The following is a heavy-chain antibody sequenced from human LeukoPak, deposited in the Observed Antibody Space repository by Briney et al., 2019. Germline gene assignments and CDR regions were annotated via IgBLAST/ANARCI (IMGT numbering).Heavy chain of an antibody. V-gene: IGHV3-23*01. CDR3: ASLIVLMVYAIREVDY. CDR1: GFTFSSYA. J-gene: IGHJ4*02. D-gene: IGHD2-8*01. Sequence: GGSLRLSCAASGFTFSSYAMSWVRQAPGKGLEWVSAISGSGGSTYYADSVKGRFTISRDNSKNTLYLQMNSLRAEDTAVYDCASLIVLMVYAIREVDYWGQGTLVTVSS. CDR2: ISGSGGST.